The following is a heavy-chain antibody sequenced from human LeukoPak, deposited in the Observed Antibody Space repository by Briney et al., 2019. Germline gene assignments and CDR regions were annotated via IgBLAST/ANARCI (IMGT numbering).Heavy chain of an antibody. J-gene: IGHJ3*02. CDR2: INPNSGGT. CDR3: ARADRDGYRAAAFDI. Sequence: GASVKVSCKASGYTFTGYYMHWVRQAPGQGLEWMGWINPNSGGTNYAQKFQGRVTMTRDTSISTAYMELSRLRSDDTAVYYCARADRDGYRAAAFDIWGQGTMVTVSS. D-gene: IGHD5-24*01. V-gene: IGHV1-2*02. CDR1: GYTFTGYY.